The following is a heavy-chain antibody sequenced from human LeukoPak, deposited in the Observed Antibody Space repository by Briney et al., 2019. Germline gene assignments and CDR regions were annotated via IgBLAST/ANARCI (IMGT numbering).Heavy chain of an antibody. Sequence: GGSLRLSCAASGFTFSSYGVHWVRQAPGKGLEWVAVISYDGSNKYYADSVRGRFTISRDNSKNTLYLQMNSLRAEDTAVYYCAKGHRRDGYNSPDYWGQGTLVTVSS. CDR1: GFTFSSYG. V-gene: IGHV3-30*18. CDR2: ISYDGSNK. D-gene: IGHD5-24*01. CDR3: AKGHRRDGYNSPDY. J-gene: IGHJ4*02.